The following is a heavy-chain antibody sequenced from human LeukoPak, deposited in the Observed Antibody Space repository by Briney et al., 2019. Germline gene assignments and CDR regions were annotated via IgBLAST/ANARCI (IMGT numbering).Heavy chain of an antibody. D-gene: IGHD6-19*01. J-gene: IGHJ6*02. CDR1: GGTFISYA. CDR2: IIPIFGTA. V-gene: IGHV1-69*01. Sequence: ASVKVSCKASGGTFISYAISWVRQAPGQGLEWMGGIIPIFGTANYAQKFQGRVTITADESTSTAYMELSSLRSEDTAVYYCARVSSSGWYSDYYYYGMDVWGQGTTVTVSS. CDR3: ARVSSSGWYSDYYYYGMDV.